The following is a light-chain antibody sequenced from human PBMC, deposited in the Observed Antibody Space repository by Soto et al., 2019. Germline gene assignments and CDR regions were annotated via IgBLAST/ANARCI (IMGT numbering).Light chain of an antibody. CDR1: QSVLFSSNSKNY. CDR2: WAS. Sequence: DIVMTQSPDSLAVSLGERATINCKSSQSVLFSSNSKNYLAWYQQKPGQPPKLLIYWASTRESGVPDRFTGSGSETDFTLTISSLQAEDVAVYYCQQYYSALFTFGPGTKVDIK. J-gene: IGKJ3*01. CDR3: QQYYSALFT. V-gene: IGKV4-1*01.